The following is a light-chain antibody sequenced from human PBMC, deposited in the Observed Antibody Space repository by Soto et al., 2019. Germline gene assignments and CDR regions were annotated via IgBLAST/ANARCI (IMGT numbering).Light chain of an antibody. Sequence: DIVMTQSPLSLPVTPGEPASISCRSSQSLQHSNGYNYLDWYVQKPGQSPQICIYLASNRASGVRERFIGSGSCTDFTRKISRVEAEDVGVYYCMQALQTPSFGQGT. CDR1: QSLQHSNGYNY. CDR3: MQALQTPS. CDR2: LAS. V-gene: IGKV2-28*01. J-gene: IGKJ1*01.